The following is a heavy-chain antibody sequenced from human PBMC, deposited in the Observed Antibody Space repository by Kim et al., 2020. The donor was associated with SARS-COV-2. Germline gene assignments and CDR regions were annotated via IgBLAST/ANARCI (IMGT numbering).Heavy chain of an antibody. V-gene: IGHV1-3*01. Sequence: ASVKVSCKASGYTFTSYAMHWVRQAPGQRLEWMGWINAGNGNTKYSQKFQGRVTITRDTSASTAYMELSSLRSEDTAVYYCARGGGMATIQFDYWGQGTLVTVSS. CDR2: INAGNGNT. J-gene: IGHJ4*02. CDR3: ARGGGMATIQFDY. CDR1: GYTFTSYA. D-gene: IGHD5-12*01.